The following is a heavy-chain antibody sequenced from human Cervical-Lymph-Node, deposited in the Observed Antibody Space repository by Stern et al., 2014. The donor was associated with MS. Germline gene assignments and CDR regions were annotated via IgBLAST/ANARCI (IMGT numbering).Heavy chain of an antibody. CDR1: GFTFSTYA. V-gene: IGHV3-30-3*01. CDR2: VSYDGTQR. J-gene: IGHJ4*02. D-gene: IGHD3-10*01. Sequence: VQLVESGGGVVQPGRSLSLSCVASGFTFSTYAMHWVRQAPGKGLEWVAFVSYDGTQRNSTDSVKARFTISRDHSKNTLYLHMNSLRDEDTAVYFCARGGRGVGLEYWGQGALVTVSS. CDR3: ARGGRGVGLEY.